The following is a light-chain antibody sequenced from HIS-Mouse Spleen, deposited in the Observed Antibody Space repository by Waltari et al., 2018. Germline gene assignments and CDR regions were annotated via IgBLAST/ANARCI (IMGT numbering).Light chain of an antibody. J-gene: IGKJ2*01. V-gene: IGKV2-30*02. CDR3: MQGTHWPVT. CDR2: KVS. CDR1: QSLVHSDGNTY. Sequence: DIVMTQSPLSLPVTLGQPASISCRSSQSLVHSDGNTYLNWFQQRPGQSPRRLIYKVSNRDSGVPDRFSGSGSGTDFTLKISRVEAEDVRVYYCMQGTHWPVTFGQGTKLEIK.